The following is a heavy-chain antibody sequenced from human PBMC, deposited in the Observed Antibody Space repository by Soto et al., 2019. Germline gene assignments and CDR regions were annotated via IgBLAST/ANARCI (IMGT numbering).Heavy chain of an antibody. J-gene: IGHJ5*02. CDR3: TRDASRDTSARGWFDP. Sequence: DSQKISGAACGCTFRSFTMNWVLQAPGKGLEWVSTISSNSAYIYYTDALRGRFTISRDNAKNSLHLQMNSLRAEDTAVYYCTRDASRDTSARGWFDPWGPGTLVTVSS. D-gene: IGHD2-2*01. CDR2: ISSNSAYI. V-gene: IGHV3-21*01. CDR1: GCTFRSFT.